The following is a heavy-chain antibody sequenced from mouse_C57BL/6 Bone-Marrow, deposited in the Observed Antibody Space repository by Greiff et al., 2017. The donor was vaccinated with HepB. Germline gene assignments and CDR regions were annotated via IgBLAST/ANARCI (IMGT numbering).Heavy chain of an antibody. CDR1: GYTFTSYW. D-gene: IGHD4-1*01. Sequence: QVQLQQPGAELVKPGASVKMSCKASGYTFTSYWITWVKQRPGQGLEWIGDIYPGSGSTNYNEKFKSKATLTVDTSSSTAYMQLSSLTSEDSAVYYCARGAGKNWDPFADWGQGTLVTVSA. CDR3: ARGAGKNWDPFAD. J-gene: IGHJ3*01. CDR2: IYPGSGST. V-gene: IGHV1-55*01.